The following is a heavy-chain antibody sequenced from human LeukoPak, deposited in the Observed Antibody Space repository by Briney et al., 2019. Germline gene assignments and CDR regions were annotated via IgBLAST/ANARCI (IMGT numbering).Heavy chain of an antibody. D-gene: IGHD2-2*01. CDR3: ARALGDQPDYYYGMDV. CDR1: GFTFSTYS. V-gene: IGHV3-21*01. CDR2: ITTSPTVPHI. Sequence: PGESLRLSRAASGFTFSTYSMNWVRQAPGRGLEKVSSITTSPTVPHIFYADSVTGRFTISRDNADNSLFLQMNSLRAEDTAVYYCARALGDQPDYYYGMDVWGQGTTVTVSS. J-gene: IGHJ6*02.